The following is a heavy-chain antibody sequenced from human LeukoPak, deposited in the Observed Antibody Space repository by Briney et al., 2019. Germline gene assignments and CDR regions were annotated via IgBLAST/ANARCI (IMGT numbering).Heavy chain of an antibody. V-gene: IGHV4-34*01. Sequence: PSETLSLTCAVYGGSFSGYYWSWIRQPPGKGLEWIGEINHSGSTNYNPSLKSRVTISVDTSKNQFSLKLSSVTAADTAVYYCGREPQGYGDYGGDYWGQGTLVTVSS. CDR1: GGSFSGYY. J-gene: IGHJ4*02. D-gene: IGHD4-17*01. CDR2: INHSGST. CDR3: GREPQGYGDYGGDY.